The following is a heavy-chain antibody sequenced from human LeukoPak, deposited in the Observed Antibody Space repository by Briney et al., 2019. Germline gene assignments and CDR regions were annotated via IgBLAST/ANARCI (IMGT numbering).Heavy chain of an antibody. CDR3: AKDRIMITFGGVIVIPYYFDY. V-gene: IGHV3-23*01. D-gene: IGHD3-16*02. CDR1: GFTFSSYA. Sequence: GSLRLSCAASGFTFSSYAMSWVRQAPGKGLEWVSAISGSGGSTYYADSVKGRFTISRDNSKNTLYLQMNSLRAEDTAVYYCAKDRIMITFGGVIVIPYYFDYWGQGTLVTVSS. CDR2: ISGSGGST. J-gene: IGHJ4*02.